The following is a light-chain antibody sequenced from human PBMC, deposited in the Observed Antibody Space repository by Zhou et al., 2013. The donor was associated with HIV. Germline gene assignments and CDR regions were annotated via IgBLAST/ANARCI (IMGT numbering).Light chain of an antibody. Sequence: LVLTQSPATLSLSPGERATLSCRASQSVSRYLAWYQQKPGQAPRLLIYDASNRATGIPARFSGSGSGTDFTLTISSLEPEDFAVYYCQQRSTWLWTFGQGTKVESK. J-gene: IGKJ1*01. V-gene: IGKV3-11*01. CDR1: QSVSRY. CDR3: QQRSTWLWT. CDR2: DAS.